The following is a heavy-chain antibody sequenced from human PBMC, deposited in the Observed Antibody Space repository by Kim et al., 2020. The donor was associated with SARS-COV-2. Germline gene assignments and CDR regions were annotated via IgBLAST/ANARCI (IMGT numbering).Heavy chain of an antibody. CDR3: ARSVGDCDSNSFYDAYYGLDV. CDR1: GFIFTDYN. Sequence: GGSLRLSCAASGFIFTDYNMHWLRQRPGKGLEWVAFISWDGGNSYFADSVKGRFTISRDSTKNSLYLQMNSLTTEDSAFYFCARSVGDCDSNSFYDAYYGLDVWGQGATVIVSS. J-gene: IGHJ6*01. CDR2: ISWDGGNS. V-gene: IGHV3-43*01. D-gene: IGHD2-2*01.